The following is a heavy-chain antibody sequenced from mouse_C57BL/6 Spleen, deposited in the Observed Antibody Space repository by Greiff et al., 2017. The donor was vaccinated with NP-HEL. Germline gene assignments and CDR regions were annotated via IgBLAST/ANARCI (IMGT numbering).Heavy chain of an antibody. D-gene: IGHD3-2*02. CDR2: IYPGDGDT. CDR1: GYAFSSYW. J-gene: IGHJ3*01. Sequence: QVQLKQSGAELVKPGASVKISCKASGYAFSSYWMNWVKQRPGKGLEWIGQIYPGDGDTNYNGKFKGKATLTADKSSSTAYMQLSSLTSEDSAVYFCARWGSSGFAWFAYWGQGTLVTVSA. V-gene: IGHV1-80*01. CDR3: ARWGSSGFAWFAY.